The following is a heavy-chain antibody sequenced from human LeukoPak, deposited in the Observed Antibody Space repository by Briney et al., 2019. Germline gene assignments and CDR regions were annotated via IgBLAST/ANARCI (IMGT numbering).Heavy chain of an antibody. Sequence: GGSLRLSCVTSGFTFSSYNINWVRQAPGKGLEWVSYISSGSTDILYADSVKGRFTISRDNAKNSLYLQMNSLRAEDTAVYYCASLVPEMAGDYWGQGTLVTVSS. D-gene: IGHD5-24*01. CDR1: GFTFSSYN. CDR2: ISSGSTDI. J-gene: IGHJ4*02. CDR3: ASLVPEMAGDY. V-gene: IGHV3-48*01.